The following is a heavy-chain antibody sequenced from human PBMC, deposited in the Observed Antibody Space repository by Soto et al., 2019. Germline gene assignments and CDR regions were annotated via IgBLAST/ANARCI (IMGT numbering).Heavy chain of an antibody. CDR1: GDSISPNY. CDR3: ARVHYDILTAYSYYFDS. Sequence: PSETLSLTCSVSGDSISPNYWSWIRQPPGKGLEWIGYIYYSGSISYKSSLKNRVTMSVDTSTNQFSLRLCSVTAADTAVYYCARVHYDILTAYSYYFDSWGQGNLVTVSS. CDR2: IYYSGSI. J-gene: IGHJ4*02. D-gene: IGHD3-9*01. V-gene: IGHV4-59*01.